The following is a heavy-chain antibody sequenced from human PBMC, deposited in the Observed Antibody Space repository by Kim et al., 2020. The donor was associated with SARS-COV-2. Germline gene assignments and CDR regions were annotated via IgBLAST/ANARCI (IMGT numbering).Heavy chain of an antibody. Sequence: GGSLRLSCTASGFTFGDYAMSWFRQAPGKGLEWVGFVRSNAYGGTTEYAASVKGRFTIARDDSKSIDYLQMNSLKTEDTAVYYCTRDYFGKSGSSLALSFDSWGQGTLVTVSS. V-gene: IGHV3-49*03. CDR2: VRSNAYGGTT. J-gene: IGHJ4*02. CDR1: GFTFGDYA. CDR3: TRDYFGKSGSSLALSFDS. D-gene: IGHD1-26*01.